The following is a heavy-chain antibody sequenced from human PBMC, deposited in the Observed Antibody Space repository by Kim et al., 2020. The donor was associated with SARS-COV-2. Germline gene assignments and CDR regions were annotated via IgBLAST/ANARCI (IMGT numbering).Heavy chain of an antibody. CDR3: ARRLNPDWGEYAFVL. CDR1: GGSISSYY. Sequence: SETLSLTCTVSGGSISSYYWSWIRQPPGKGLEWIGYIYYSGSTNYNPSLKSRVTISVDTSKNQFSLKLSSVTAADTAVYYCARRLNPDWGEYAFVLWGQG. D-gene: IGHD7-27*01. CDR2: IYYSGST. J-gene: IGHJ3*01. V-gene: IGHV4-59*08.